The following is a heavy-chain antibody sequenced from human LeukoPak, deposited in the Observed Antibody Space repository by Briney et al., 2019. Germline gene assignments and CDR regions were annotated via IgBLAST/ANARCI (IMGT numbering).Heavy chain of an antibody. Sequence: ASVKVSCKASGYTFTSYDINWVRQATGQGLEWMGWMNPNSGNTGYAQKFQGRVTMTRNTSISTAYVELSSLRSDDTAVYYCARVESSGYYHPTATIDYWGQGTLVTVSS. D-gene: IGHD3-22*01. V-gene: IGHV1-8*01. J-gene: IGHJ4*02. CDR2: MNPNSGNT. CDR1: GYTFTSYD. CDR3: ARVESSGYYHPTATIDY.